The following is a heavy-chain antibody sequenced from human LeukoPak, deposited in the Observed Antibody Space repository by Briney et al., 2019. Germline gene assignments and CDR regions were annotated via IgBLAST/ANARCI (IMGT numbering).Heavy chain of an antibody. D-gene: IGHD3-22*01. CDR2: INWNGGST. CDR1: GGSISSSNW. CDR3: ARGINSDSSGSLY. J-gene: IGHJ4*02. Sequence: PSETLSPTCAVSGGSISSSNWWTWVRQSPGKGLEWVSGINWNGGSTGYADSVKGRFTISRDNAKNSLYLQMNSLRAEDTALYYCARGINSDSSGSLYWGQGNPGHRLL. V-gene: IGHV3-20*04.